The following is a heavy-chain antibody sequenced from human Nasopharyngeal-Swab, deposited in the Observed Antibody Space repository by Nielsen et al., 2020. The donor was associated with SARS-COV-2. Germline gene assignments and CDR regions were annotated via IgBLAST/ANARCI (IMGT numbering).Heavy chain of an antibody. D-gene: IGHD6-19*01. CDR3: SRHIRGWDAFDI. J-gene: IGHJ3*02. CDR1: GGSVSSSDYC. CDR2: IYYSGNT. V-gene: IGHV4-39*01. Sequence: SETLSLTCTVSGGSVSSSDYCWGWMRQRPGKGLEGIGIIYYSGNTNYNASLKGRVTISLDTSNNQFSLDLISVTAADTAVYYCSRHIRGWDAFDIWGQGTTVTVSS.